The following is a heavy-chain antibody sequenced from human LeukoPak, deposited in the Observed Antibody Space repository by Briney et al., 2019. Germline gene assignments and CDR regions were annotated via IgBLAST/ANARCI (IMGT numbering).Heavy chain of an antibody. D-gene: IGHD5-18*01. V-gene: IGHV3-7*01. CDR2: IKQDGSEK. J-gene: IGHJ6*03. CDR3: ARRERRRSDTAMVLDYYYMDV. CDR1: GFTLSSYW. Sequence: PGGSLRLSCVASGFTLSSYWMTWVRQAPGKGLEWVANIKQDGSEKYYVDSVKGRFTISRDNAKNSVYLQINSLRVEDTAVYYCARRERRRSDTAMVLDYYYMDVWGKGTTVTISS.